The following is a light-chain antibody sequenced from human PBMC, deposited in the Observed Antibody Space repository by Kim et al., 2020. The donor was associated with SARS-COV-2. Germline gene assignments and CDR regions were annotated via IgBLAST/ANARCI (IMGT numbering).Light chain of an antibody. V-gene: IGKV1-39*01. Sequence: DIQMTQSPSSLSASVGDRVTITCRASQSSSSFLNWYQQKPGKAPNLLIYAAATLQSGVPSRFSGSESGTEFTLTISSLQPEDFATYYCQQSYTFGQGTKVEIK. CDR1: QSSSSF. CDR2: AAA. CDR3: QQSYT. J-gene: IGKJ1*01.